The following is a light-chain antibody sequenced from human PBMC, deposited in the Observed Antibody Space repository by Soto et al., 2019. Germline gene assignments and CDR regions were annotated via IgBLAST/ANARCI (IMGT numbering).Light chain of an antibody. J-gene: IGKJ3*01. CDR1: QRINGW. V-gene: IGKV1-5*03. Sequence: DIQMTQSPSTLSASVGDRVTITCRASQRINGWLAWYQQKPGKAPNLLIYKTSSLKSGVPSRFRGSGSGTEFTLPISSLQPEDFATYYCHQYHNCCSFGPGTKVEIK. CDR2: KTS. CDR3: HQYHNCCS.